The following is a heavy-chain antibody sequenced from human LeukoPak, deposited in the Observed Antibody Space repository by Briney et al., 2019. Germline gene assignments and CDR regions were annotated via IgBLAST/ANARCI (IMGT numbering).Heavy chain of an antibody. CDR3: ARDHLSYCSGGSCYPDDAFDI. D-gene: IGHD2-15*01. CDR1: GGSISSYY. V-gene: IGHV4-4*07. J-gene: IGHJ3*02. CDR2: IYTSGST. Sequence: SETLSLTCTVSGGSISSYYWSWIRQPAGKGLEWIGRIYTSGSTNYNPSLKSRVTISVDTSKNQFSLKLSSVTAADTAVYYCARDHLSYCSGGSCYPDDAFDIWGQGTMVTVSS.